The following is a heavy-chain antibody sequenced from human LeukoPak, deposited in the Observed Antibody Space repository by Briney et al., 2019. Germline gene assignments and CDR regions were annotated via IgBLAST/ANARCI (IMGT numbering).Heavy chain of an antibody. CDR1: GFIFGDYW. Sequence: PGGSLRLSCAASGFIFGDYWMTWVRQAPGKGLEWVSAISGSGGSTYYADSVKGRFTISRDNSKNTLYLQMNSLRAEDTAVYYCAKDSEVDYDFWSGPTTDAFDIWGQGTMVTVSS. CDR3: AKDSEVDYDFWSGPTTDAFDI. V-gene: IGHV3-23*01. J-gene: IGHJ3*02. D-gene: IGHD3-3*01. CDR2: ISGSGGST.